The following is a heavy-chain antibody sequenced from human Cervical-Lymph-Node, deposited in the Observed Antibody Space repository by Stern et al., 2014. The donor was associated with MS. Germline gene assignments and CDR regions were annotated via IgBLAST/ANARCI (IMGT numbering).Heavy chain of an antibody. Sequence: VQLVESGAGVREPGASVTLSCATSGYLFTTYYIHWVRQAPGQGLEWVGLINPDGGGTAYAQRFQGRVTVTRDTSTSTVYMTLSSLKSDDTGVFYCTIPNPAFEYWGQGTPVAVSS. D-gene: IGHD2-21*01. CDR2: INPDGGGT. CDR3: TIPNPAFEY. CDR1: GYLFTTYY. V-gene: IGHV1-46*01. J-gene: IGHJ4*02.